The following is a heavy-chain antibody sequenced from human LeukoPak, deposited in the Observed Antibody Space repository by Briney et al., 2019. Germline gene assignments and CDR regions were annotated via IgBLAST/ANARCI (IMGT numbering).Heavy chain of an antibody. CDR1: GFSFSIYS. CDR2: IGHTGSTM. D-gene: IGHD6-6*01. Sequence: GSLRLSCAASGFSFSIYSLNWVRQAPGKGLEWVSYIGHTGSTMSYVDSVKGRFTISRDNAKNSLYLQMNSLRAEDTAVYYCARENIAARPHHFDYWGQGTLVTVSS. V-gene: IGHV3-48*04. J-gene: IGHJ4*02. CDR3: ARENIAARPHHFDY.